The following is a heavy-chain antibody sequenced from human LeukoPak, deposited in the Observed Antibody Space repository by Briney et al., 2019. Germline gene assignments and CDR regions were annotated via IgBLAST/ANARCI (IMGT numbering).Heavy chain of an antibody. CDR1: GFTFSSYE. V-gene: IGHV3-48*03. CDR3: ARELYSGTYNY. Sequence: GGSLRLSCAASGFTFSSYEMNWVRQAPVKGLEWVSYISSSGSNIYYADSVKGRFTISRDNAKNSLYLQMNSLGAEDTAVYYCARELYSGTYNYWGQGTLVTVSS. D-gene: IGHD1-26*01. J-gene: IGHJ4*02. CDR2: ISSSGSNI.